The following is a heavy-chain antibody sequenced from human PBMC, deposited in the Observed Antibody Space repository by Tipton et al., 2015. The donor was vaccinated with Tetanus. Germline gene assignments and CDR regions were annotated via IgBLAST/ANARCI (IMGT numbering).Heavy chain of an antibody. CDR2: IWYDGSNK. D-gene: IGHD2/OR15-2a*01. J-gene: IGHJ2*01. V-gene: IGHV3-33*08. CDR1: GLSFSSYT. CDR3: ARDIAIVRARDWYFDV. Sequence: RSLRLSCVASGLSFSSYTMSWVRQAPGKGLEWVALIWYDGSNKNYADSVKGRFTISRDNSKNTLYLQMNSLSAEDTAVYYCARDIAIVRARDWYFDVWGRGTLVTVSS.